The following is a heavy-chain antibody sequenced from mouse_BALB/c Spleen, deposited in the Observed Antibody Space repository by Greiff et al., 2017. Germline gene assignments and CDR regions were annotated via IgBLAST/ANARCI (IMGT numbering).Heavy chain of an antibody. V-gene: IGHV1-87*01. CDR1: GYTFTSYW. CDR3: ARGGFAY. Sequence: VKLVESGAELARPGASVKLSCKASGYTFTSYWMQWVKQRPGQGLEWIGAIYPGDGDTRYTQKFKGKATLTADKSSSTAYMQLSSLASEDSAVYYCARGGFAYWGQGTLVTVSA. CDR2: IYPGDGDT. J-gene: IGHJ3*01.